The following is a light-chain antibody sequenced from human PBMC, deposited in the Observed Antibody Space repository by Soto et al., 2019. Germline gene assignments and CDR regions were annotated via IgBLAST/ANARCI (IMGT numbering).Light chain of an antibody. V-gene: IGLV2-14*01. CDR3: SSYTSSXTRV. Sequence: QSALTXXXSVSGSXGQXXXIXCTGTSSDVGGYNYVSWYQQHPGKAPKLXXYDVSNRXSGASNRFSGSKSGNXXXXTISGLXXEDXAXYXXSSYTSSXTRVFGGGXXXTVL. J-gene: IGLJ2*01. CDR2: DVS. CDR1: SSDVGGYNY.